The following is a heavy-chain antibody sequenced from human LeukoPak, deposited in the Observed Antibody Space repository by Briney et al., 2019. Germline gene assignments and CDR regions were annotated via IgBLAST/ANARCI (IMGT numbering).Heavy chain of an antibody. J-gene: IGHJ5*02. V-gene: IGHV4-39*07. CDR3: ARPARLARRSANWFDP. CDR2: IYYSGST. Sequence: SETLSLTCTVSGGSISSSSYYWGWIRQPPGKGLEWIGSIYYSGSTYYNPSLKSRVTISVDTSKNQFSLKLSSVTAADTAVYYCARPARLARRSANWFDPWGQGTLVTVSS. CDR1: GGSISSSSYY. D-gene: IGHD1-26*01.